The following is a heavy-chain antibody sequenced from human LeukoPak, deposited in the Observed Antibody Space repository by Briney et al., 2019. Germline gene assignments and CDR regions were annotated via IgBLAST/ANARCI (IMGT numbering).Heavy chain of an antibody. CDR2: IYHSGST. D-gene: IGHD3-22*01. CDR1: GGSISSGGYS. CDR3: ASRRGGYYDSSGPPDY. Sequence: PSQTLSLTCAVSGGSISSGGYSWRWLRQPPGTGLEGIGYIYHSGSTYYNPSLKSRVTISVDRSKNQFSLKLSSVTAADTAVYYCASRRGGYYDSSGPPDYWGQGTLVTVSS. J-gene: IGHJ4*02. V-gene: IGHV4-30-2*01.